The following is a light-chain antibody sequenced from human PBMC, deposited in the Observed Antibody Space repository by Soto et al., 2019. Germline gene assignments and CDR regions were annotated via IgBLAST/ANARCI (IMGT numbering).Light chain of an antibody. Sequence: QSALTQPASVSGSPGQSITSSCTGTSSDVGNYDLVSWYQHHPGEAPKLMIYEATRRPSGISDRFSGSKSGNTASLTISGLQAEDEAHYYCCSYAGSNSWVFGGGTKVTVL. V-gene: IGLV2-23*01. CDR2: EAT. CDR3: CSYAGSNSWV. J-gene: IGLJ3*02. CDR1: SSDVGNYDL.